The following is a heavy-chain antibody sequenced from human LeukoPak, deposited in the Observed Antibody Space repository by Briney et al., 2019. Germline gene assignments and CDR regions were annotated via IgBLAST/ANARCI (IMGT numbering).Heavy chain of an antibody. CDR1: GYTFTGYY. V-gene: IGHV1-2*06. CDR3: ARRPIKLRTYYYDSSGYYLPKDAFDI. D-gene: IGHD3-22*01. Sequence: ASVKVSCKASGYTFTGYYMHWVRQAPGQGLEWMGRINPNSGGTYYAQKFQGRVTMTRDTSISTAYMELSRLRSDDTAVYYCARRPIKLRTYYYDSSGYYLPKDAFDIWGQGTMVTVSS. CDR2: INPNSGGT. J-gene: IGHJ3*02.